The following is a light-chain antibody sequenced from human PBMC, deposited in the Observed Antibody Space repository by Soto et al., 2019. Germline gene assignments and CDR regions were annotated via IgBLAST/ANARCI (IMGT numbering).Light chain of an antibody. CDR2: QNN. V-gene: IGLV1-40*01. J-gene: IGLJ2*01. Sequence: QTVVTQPPSVSGAPGQRVRISCTGSSSNIGAGYDVHWYEHLPGTAPKLLIYQNNNRPSGVPDRFSGSKSGTSASLAITGLQAEDEADYYCQSYDSSLSAVVFGGGTKVTVL. CDR3: QSYDSSLSAVV. CDR1: SSNIGAGYD.